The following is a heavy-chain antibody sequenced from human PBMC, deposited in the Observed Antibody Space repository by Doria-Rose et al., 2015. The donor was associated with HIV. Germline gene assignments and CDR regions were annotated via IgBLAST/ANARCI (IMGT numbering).Heavy chain of an antibody. CDR3: ARDGSGSSPALL. J-gene: IGHJ4*02. CDR2: IYYSGST. CDR1: Y. Sequence: YWSWIRQHPGKGLEWIGYIYYSGSTYYNPSLKSRVIISVDTSKNQFSLKLSSVTAADTAVYYCARDGSGSSPALLWGQGTLVTVSS. D-gene: IGHD6-6*01. V-gene: IGHV4-31*02.